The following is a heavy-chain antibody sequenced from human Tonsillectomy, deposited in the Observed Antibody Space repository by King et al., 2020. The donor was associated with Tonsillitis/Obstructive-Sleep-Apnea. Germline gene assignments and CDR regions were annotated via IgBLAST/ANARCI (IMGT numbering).Heavy chain of an antibody. Sequence: VQLVESGGGLVQPGGSLRLSCAASGFTFSSYIMNWVRQAPGKGLEWVSYISSSSSTIYYAHPVKGRFTTSRDNAKNSRYLQMNSLRDEDTAVYYCSRYGSGITAFDIWGQGTMVTVSS. J-gene: IGHJ3*02. CDR2: ISSSSSTI. D-gene: IGHD3-10*01. CDR3: SRYGSGITAFDI. V-gene: IGHV3-48*02. CDR1: GFTFSSYI.